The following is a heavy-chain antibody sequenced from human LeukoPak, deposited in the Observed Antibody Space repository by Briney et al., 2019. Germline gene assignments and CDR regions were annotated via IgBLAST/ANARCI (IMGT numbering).Heavy chain of an antibody. D-gene: IGHD2-15*01. CDR2: IYHSGST. CDR1: GGSISSGGYY. J-gene: IGHJ4*02. V-gene: IGHV4-30-2*01. CDR3: ARGGRYCSGGSCYSD. Sequence: SQTLSLTCTVSGGSISSGGYYWSWIRQPPGKGLEWIGYIYHSGSTYYNPSLKSRVTISVDRSKNQFSLKLSSVTAADTAVYCCARGGRYCSGGSCYSDWGQGTLVTVSS.